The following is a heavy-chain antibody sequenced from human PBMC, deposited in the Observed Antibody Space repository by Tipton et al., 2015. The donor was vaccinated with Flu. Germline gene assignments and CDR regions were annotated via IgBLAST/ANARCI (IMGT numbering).Heavy chain of an antibody. D-gene: IGHD2-2*01. CDR1: GDSISSDFY. Sequence: TLSLTCAVSGDSISSDFYWAWIRQFPGKGLEWIGTVSRTGSTIYNPSLKSRVTISVDRSKNQFSLKLTSVTAADTAIYYCAKFSASYNWFDPWGQGTLVTVSS. CDR3: AKFSASYNWFDP. J-gene: IGHJ5*02. V-gene: IGHV4-38-2*01. CDR2: VSRTGST.